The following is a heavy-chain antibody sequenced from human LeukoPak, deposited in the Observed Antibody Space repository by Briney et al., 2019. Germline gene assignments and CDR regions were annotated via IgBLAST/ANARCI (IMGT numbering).Heavy chain of an antibody. CDR1: GFTFDDYA. V-gene: IGHV3-9*01. Sequence: GRSLRLSCAASGFTFDDYAMHWVRQAPGKGLEWVSGISWNSGSIGYADSVKGRFTISRDNAKNSLYLQMNSLRAEDTALYYCAKDLYYYDSSGYYAGFDYWAREPWSPSPQ. CDR2: ISWNSGSI. D-gene: IGHD3-22*01. J-gene: IGHJ4*02. CDR3: AKDLYYYDSSGYYAGFDY.